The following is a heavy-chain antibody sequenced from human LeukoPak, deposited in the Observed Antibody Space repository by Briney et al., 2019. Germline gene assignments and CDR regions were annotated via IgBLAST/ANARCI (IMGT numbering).Heavy chain of an antibody. V-gene: IGHV3-23*01. CDR1: GFTFSNAW. J-gene: IGHJ3*02. D-gene: IGHD3-22*01. CDR3: AKRSSGYYDSFDI. CDR2: ISRSGDRT. Sequence: GGSLRLSCAASGFTFSNAWMSWVRQAPGKGLEWVSAISRSGDRTYYADSVRGRFTISRDNSKNTLYLQMNSLRAEDTALYYCAKRSSGYYDSFDIWGQGTMVTVSS.